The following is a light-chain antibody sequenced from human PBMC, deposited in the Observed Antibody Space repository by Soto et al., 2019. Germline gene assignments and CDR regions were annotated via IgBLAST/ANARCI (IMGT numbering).Light chain of an antibody. V-gene: IGKV2-30*01. J-gene: IGKJ1*01. CDR3: MQGTHWPWT. CDR2: QVS. CDR1: QSLVYSNGNAY. Sequence: DAVLTQSPLSLPVTLGQPAAISCRSSQSLVYSNGNAYLIWLQQRPGQSPRRLIDQVSTRDAGVPDRLSGSGSGSYFTLTISRVEAEDVGLYYCMQGTHWPWTFGQGTKVEIK.